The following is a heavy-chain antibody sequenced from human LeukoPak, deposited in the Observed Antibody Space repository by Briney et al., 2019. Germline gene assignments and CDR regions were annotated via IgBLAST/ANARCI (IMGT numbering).Heavy chain of an antibody. V-gene: IGHV3-7*01. CDR1: GFTFSSYW. CDR3: ARAGIIDFDY. J-gene: IGHJ4*02. CDR2: IKQDGSEK. Sequence: GGSLRLSCAASGFTFSSYWMSWVRQAPGKGLEWVADIKQDGSEKYYVDSVRGRFTISRDNGKNSLYLQMSSLRAEDTAVYYCARAGIIDFDYWGQGTLVTVSS.